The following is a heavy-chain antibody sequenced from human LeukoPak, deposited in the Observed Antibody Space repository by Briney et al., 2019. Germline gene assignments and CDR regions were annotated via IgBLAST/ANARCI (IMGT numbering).Heavy chain of an antibody. CDR2: ISGSGGST. CDR1: GFTFSNYA. V-gene: IGHV3-23*01. D-gene: IGHD3-22*01. J-gene: IGHJ4*02. Sequence: GGSLRLSCAASGFTFSNYAMSWVRQAPGKGLEWVSLISGSGGSTYYADSVKGRFTISRDNSKNTLYLQMNSLRAEDTAIYYCAKYSHDSSGSYDYWGQGTLVTVSS. CDR3: AKYSHDSSGSYDY.